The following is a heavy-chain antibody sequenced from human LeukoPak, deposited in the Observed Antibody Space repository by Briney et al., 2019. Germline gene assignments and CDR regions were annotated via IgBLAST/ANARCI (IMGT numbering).Heavy chain of an antibody. V-gene: IGHV3-23*01. CDR2: ISGSGGST. CDR3: AKGAVYYYDCSGYYDY. J-gene: IGHJ4*02. CDR1: GFTFSSYA. D-gene: IGHD3-22*01. Sequence: PGGSLRLSCAASGFTFSSYAMSWVRQAPGKGLEWVSAISGSGGSTYYADSVKGRFTISRDNSKNTLYLQMNSLRAEDTAVYYCAKGAVYYYDCSGYYDYWGQGTLVTVSS.